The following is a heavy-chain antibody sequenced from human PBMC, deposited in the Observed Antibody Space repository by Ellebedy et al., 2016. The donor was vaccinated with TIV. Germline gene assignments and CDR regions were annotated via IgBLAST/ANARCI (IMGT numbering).Heavy chain of an antibody. D-gene: IGHD2-21*02. J-gene: IGHJ4*02. CDR1: GGSVSSTRYY. CDR3: ARTDPWQPIDD. Sequence: MPSETLSLTCSVPGGSVSSTRYYWAWIRQPPGKGLEYIGSVYYSGSPYYHPSFKSRVTLSADTSKNQFSLNLRTVTAADTAVYYCARTDPWQPIDDWGQGILVSVSS. CDR2: VYYSGSP. V-gene: IGHV4-39*01.